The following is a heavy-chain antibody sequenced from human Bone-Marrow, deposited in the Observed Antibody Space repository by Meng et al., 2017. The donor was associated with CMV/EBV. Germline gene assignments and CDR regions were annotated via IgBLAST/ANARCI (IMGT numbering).Heavy chain of an antibody. CDR1: GFTFSSYG. Sequence: GESLKISCAASGFTFSSYGMHWVRQAPGKGLEWVAVIWYDGSNKYYADSVKGRFTISRDNSKNTLYLQMNSLRAEDTAVYYCAKGPTRTELIDYWGQGTLVTVSS. J-gene: IGHJ4*02. D-gene: IGHD1-26*01. CDR2: IWYDGSNK. CDR3: AKGPTRTELIDY. V-gene: IGHV3-33*06.